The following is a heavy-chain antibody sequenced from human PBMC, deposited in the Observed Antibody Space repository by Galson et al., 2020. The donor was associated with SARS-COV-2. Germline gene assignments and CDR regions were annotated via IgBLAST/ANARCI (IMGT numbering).Heavy chain of an antibody. D-gene: IGHD2-2*01. CDR3: ARESSSRDGDYYYYMDV. V-gene: IGHV1-2*04. J-gene: IGHJ6*03. Sequence: ASVKVSCKASGYTFTGYYMHWVRQAPGQGLEWMGWINPNSGGTNYAQKFQGWDTMTRDTSISTAYMELSRLRSDDTAVYYCARESSSRDGDYYYYMDVWGKGTTVTVSS. CDR2: INPNSGGT. CDR1: GYTFTGYY.